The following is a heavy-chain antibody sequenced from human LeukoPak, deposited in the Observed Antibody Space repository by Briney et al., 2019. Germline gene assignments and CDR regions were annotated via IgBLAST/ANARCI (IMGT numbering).Heavy chain of an antibody. CDR3: ARHGIPGIAAAGLIWFDP. D-gene: IGHD6-13*01. CDR1: GGSISSYY. Sequence: SETLSLTCTVSGGSISSYYWSWIRRPPGKGLEWIGYIYTSGSTNCNPSLRSRVTISVDTSKNQFSLKLSSVTAADTAVYYCARHGIPGIAAAGLIWFDPWGQGTLVTVSS. J-gene: IGHJ5*02. V-gene: IGHV4-4*09. CDR2: IYTSGST.